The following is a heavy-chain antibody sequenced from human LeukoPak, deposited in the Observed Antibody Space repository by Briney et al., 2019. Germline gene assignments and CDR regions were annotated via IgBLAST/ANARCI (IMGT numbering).Heavy chain of an antibody. CDR3: ARVSGYYDLSTQGQGWLDP. D-gene: IGHD3-9*01. J-gene: IGHJ5*02. Sequence: ASVKVSCKASGYTFTNYGVSWVRQAPGQGLEWMGWISAHNGNTPYAPKFQGRVTMATDTSTSTAYVELRSLTSDDTALYYCARVSGYYDLSTQGQGWLDPWGQGTLVTVSS. CDR2: ISAHNGNT. V-gene: IGHV1-18*01. CDR1: GYTFTNYG.